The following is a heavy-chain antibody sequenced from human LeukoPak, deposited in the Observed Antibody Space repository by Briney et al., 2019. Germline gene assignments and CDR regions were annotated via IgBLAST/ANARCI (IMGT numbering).Heavy chain of an antibody. D-gene: IGHD4-23*01. CDR3: AITVVALYSNFDY. CDR1: GYSISSGYY. Sequence: SETLSLTCAVSGYSISSGYYWGWIRQPPGKGLERIGSIYHSGSTYYNPSLKSRVTISVDTSKNQFSLKLSSVTAADTAVYYCAITVVALYSNFDYWGQGTLVTVSS. CDR2: IYHSGST. J-gene: IGHJ4*02. V-gene: IGHV4-38-2*01.